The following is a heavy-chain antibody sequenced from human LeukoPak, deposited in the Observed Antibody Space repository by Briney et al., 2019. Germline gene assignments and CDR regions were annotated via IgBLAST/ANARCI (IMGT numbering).Heavy chain of an antibody. V-gene: IGHV5-51*01. J-gene: IGHJ4*02. Sequence: LGASLKISCKGSGYTFASYWIGWVRQMPGKGLEWMGIIYPGDSDTRYSPSFQGQVTISADKSISTAYLQWSSLKASDTAMYYCAVSRGVTGPFDYWGQGTLVTVSS. D-gene: IGHD7-27*01. CDR3: AVSRGVTGPFDY. CDR1: GYTFASYW. CDR2: IYPGDSDT.